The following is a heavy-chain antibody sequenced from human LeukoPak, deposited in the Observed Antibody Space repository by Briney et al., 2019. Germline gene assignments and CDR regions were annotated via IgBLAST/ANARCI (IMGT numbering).Heavy chain of an antibody. Sequence: PGGSLRLSCAASGFTFSSYSMNWVRQAPGKGLEWVSYISSSSSTIYYADSVKGRFTISRDNAKNSLYLQMNSLRAEDTAVYYCARDLVGATRGQGLWGQGTLVTVSS. CDR1: GFTFSSYS. J-gene: IGHJ4*02. CDR2: ISSSSSTI. V-gene: IGHV3-48*01. D-gene: IGHD1-26*01. CDR3: ARDLVGATRGQGL.